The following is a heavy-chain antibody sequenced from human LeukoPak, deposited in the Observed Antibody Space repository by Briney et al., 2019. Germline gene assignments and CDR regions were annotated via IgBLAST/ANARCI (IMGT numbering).Heavy chain of an antibody. V-gene: IGHV4-59*01. CDR2: IYYSGSS. CDR1: GGSISSYY. CDR3: ARGGGELRYFDWSPIDY. Sequence: SETLSLTCTVSGGSISSYYWSWIRQPPGKGLEWIGYIYYSGSSNYNPSLKSRVTISVDTSKNQFSLKLSPVTAADTAVYYCARGGGELRYFDWSPIDYWGQGTLVTVSS. D-gene: IGHD3-9*01. J-gene: IGHJ4*02.